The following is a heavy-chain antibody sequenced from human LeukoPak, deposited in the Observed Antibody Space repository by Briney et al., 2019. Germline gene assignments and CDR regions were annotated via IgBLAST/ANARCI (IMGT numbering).Heavy chain of an antibody. CDR1: GFTFSSSR. CDR2: ISRSSSYI. J-gene: IGHJ4*02. D-gene: IGHD3/OR15-3a*01. V-gene: IGHV3-21*01. CDR3: AREGWDWGIYYFDY. Sequence: PGESLRLSCAASGFTFSSSRMNWVRQAPGKGLEWVASISRSSSYIYYADSVQGRFTISRDDVENSLNLQLNNLRAEDTAVYFCAREGWDWGIYYFDYWGQGTLVTVSS.